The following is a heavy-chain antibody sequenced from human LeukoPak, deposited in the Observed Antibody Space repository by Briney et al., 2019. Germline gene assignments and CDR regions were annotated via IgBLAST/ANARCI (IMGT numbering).Heavy chain of an antibody. CDR3: ARDRYYYGSRSYYRYYYYYGMDV. V-gene: IGHV4-31*03. D-gene: IGHD3-10*01. CDR1: GGSISSGGYY. CDR2: IYYSGST. Sequence: PSETLSLTCTVSGGSISSGGYYWSWIRQHPGKGLEWIGYIYYSGSTYYNPSLKSRVTISVDTSKNQFSLKLSSVTAADTAVYYCARDRYYYGSRSYYRYYYYYGMDVWGQGTTVTVSS. J-gene: IGHJ6*02.